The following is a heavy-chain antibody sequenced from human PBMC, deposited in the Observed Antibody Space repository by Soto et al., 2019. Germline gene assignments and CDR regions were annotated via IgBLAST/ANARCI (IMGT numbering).Heavy chain of an antibody. Sequence: PGESLKISCKGSGYSFTSYWIGWVRQMPGKGLEWMGIIYPGDSDTRYSPSFQGQVTISADKSISTAYLQWSSLKASDTAMYYCARHIELGAGYYYPGGYYYGMDVWGQGTTVTVSS. J-gene: IGHJ6*02. CDR2: IYPGDSDT. D-gene: IGHD3-22*01. CDR3: ARHIELGAGYYYPGGYYYGMDV. CDR1: GYSFTSYW. V-gene: IGHV5-51*01.